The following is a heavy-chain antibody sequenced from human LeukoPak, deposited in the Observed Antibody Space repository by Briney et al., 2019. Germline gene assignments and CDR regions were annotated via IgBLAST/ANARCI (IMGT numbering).Heavy chain of an antibody. CDR1: GGSFGGYY. Sequence: SETLSLTCAVYGGSFGGYYWSWIRQPPGKGLEWIGEINHSGSTNYNPSLKSRVTISVDTSKNQFSLKLSSVTAADTAVYYCARGLRYSYAPLQNWGQGTLVTVSS. CDR2: INHSGST. CDR3: ARGLRYSYAPLQN. D-gene: IGHD5-18*01. V-gene: IGHV4-34*01. J-gene: IGHJ4*02.